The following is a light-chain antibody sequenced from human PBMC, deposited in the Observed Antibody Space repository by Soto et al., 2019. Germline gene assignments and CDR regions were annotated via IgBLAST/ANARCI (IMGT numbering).Light chain of an antibody. CDR3: QQYATSPTT. CDR1: QSVDTY. V-gene: IGKV3-20*01. CDR2: GTS. J-gene: IGKJ5*01. Sequence: PGERATVSCRASQSVDTYLAWYQVKPGQAPRLLIYGTSSRATGTPARFSGSGSGTDFTLSISRVEPEDFAVYYCQQYATSPTTFGQGTRLEIK.